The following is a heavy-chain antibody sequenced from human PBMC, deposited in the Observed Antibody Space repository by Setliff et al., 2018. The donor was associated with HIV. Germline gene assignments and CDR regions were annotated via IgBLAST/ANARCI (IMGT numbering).Heavy chain of an antibody. CDR1: GFTFSTYG. CDR2: TWYDGSST. J-gene: IGHJ5*02. V-gene: IGHV3-30*02. D-gene: IGHD3-16*01. CDR3: VTDWFDP. Sequence: AGGSLRLSCAASGFTFSTYGMHWVRQAPGKGLEWVAITWYDGSSTYYADSVKGRFTISRDNSKNTLYLQMNSLRPEDTAVYYCVTDWFDPWGQGTLVTVSS.